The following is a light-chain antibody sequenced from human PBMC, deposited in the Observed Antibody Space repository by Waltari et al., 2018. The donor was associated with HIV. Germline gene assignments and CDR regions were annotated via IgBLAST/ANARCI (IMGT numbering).Light chain of an antibody. CDR3: QQYGSPLT. J-gene: IGKJ4*01. V-gene: IGKV3-20*01. CDR2: GAS. CDR1: QSVSSSY. Sequence: EIVLTLSPGTLSLSPGVRATLSCRASQSVSSSYLAWYQQKPGQAPRLLIYGASSRATGIPDRFSGSGSGTDFTLTISRLEPEDFAVYYCQQYGSPLTFGGGTKVEIK.